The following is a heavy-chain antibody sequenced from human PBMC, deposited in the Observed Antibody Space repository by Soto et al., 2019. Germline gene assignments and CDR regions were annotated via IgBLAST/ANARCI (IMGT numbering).Heavy chain of an antibody. V-gene: IGHV1-2*04. CDR3: ARDGTEVEEVSTSSVAMDV. CDR2: ITPNSGST. J-gene: IGHJ6*02. D-gene: IGHD5-12*01. Sequence: ASVKVSSKASGYPFTVYYRHWERQPPGQGTEWMGGITPNSGSTNYAQKFQGWVAMTRDTSIRTAYMELSRLRSDDTAVYYCARDGTEVEEVSTSSVAMDVWVRVTTVTGS. CDR1: GYPFTVYY.